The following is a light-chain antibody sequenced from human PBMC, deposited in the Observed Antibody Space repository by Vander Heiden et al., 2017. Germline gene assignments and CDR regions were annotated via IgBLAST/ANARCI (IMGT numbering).Light chain of an antibody. Sequence: DIQLTQSPSSLSASVADRVIITCRASQGLNSYLNWYQQKPGQAPDLLIYAASKLQTGVASRFSDSGSGTDFSLTISSLQPEDSAIYYCQQSYSTPFTFGLGTRVQIK. CDR3: QQSYSTPFT. J-gene: IGKJ3*01. CDR1: QGLNSY. V-gene: IGKV1-39*01. CDR2: AAS.